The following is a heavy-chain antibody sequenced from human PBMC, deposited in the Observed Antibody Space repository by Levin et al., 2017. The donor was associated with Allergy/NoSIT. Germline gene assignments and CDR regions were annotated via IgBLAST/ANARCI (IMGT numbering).Heavy chain of an antibody. V-gene: IGHV3-7*01. CDR2: IKEDRSEK. CDR1: GFTFSIYW. D-gene: IGHD6-13*01. J-gene: IGHJ4*02. CDR3: ARIAGPGTVDY. Sequence: PGGSLRLSCAASGFTFSIYWMSWVRQAPGKGLEWVANIKEDRSEKYYVDSVKGRFTISRDNAKNSLYLQMNSLRGEDTAVYYCARIAGPGTVDYWGQGTLVTVSS.